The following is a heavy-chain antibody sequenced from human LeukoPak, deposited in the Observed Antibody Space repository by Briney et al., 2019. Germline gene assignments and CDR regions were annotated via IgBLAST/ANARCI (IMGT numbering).Heavy chain of an antibody. V-gene: IGHV1-69-2*01. CDR3: SVSMSTIDY. CDR2: VAPEDGEA. J-gene: IGHJ4*02. D-gene: IGHD2/OR15-2a*01. Sequence: ASVKVSCKASAYIFIDYYIHWVQQAPGKGLEWMGRVAPEDGEAIYAEKFQGRVTLTADTSTDTSYMELSSLRAEDTAVYYCSVSMSTIDYWGQGTLVTVSS. CDR1: AYIFIDYY.